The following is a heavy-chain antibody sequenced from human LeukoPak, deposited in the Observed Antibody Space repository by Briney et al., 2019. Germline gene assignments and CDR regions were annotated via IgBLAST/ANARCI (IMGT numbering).Heavy chain of an antibody. J-gene: IGHJ6*02. Sequence: PGRSLRLSCAASGFTFSSYGMHWVRQAPGKGLEGVAVIWYDGSNKYYADSVKDRFTISRDNSKNTLYLQMNSLRAEDTAVYYCARERDYGFLWYYYGSGSYYYGMDVWGQETTVTVSS. CDR3: ARERDYGFLWYYYGSGSYYYGMDV. CDR2: IWYDGSNK. CDR1: GFTFSSYG. V-gene: IGHV3-33*01. D-gene: IGHD3-10*01.